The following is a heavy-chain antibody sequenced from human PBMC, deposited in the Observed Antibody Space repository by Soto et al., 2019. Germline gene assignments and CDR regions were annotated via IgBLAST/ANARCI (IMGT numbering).Heavy chain of an antibody. V-gene: IGHV1-69*01. CDR3: AIVIAAAGINWFDP. D-gene: IGHD6-13*01. J-gene: IGHJ5*02. CDR1: GGTFSSYA. CDR2: IIPIFGTA. Sequence: VQLVQSGAEVKKPGSSVKVYCKASGGTFSSYAISWVRQAPGQWLEWMGGIIPIFGTANYAQKFQGRVTITADESTSTADMELSSLRSEATAVYYCAIVIAAAGINWFDPWGQGTLVTVAS.